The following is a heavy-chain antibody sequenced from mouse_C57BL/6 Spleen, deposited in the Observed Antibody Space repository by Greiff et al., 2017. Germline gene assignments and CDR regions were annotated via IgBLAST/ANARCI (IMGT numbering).Heavy chain of an antibody. CDR3: ARYPNYYGSSYPWFAY. CDR1: GYSFTGYY. Sequence: EVQLQQSGPELVKPGASVKISCKASGYSFTGYYMNWVKQSPEKSLEWIGEINPSTGGTTYNQKFKAKATLTVDKSSSTAYMQLKSLTSEDSAVYYCARYPNYYGSSYPWFAYWGQGTLVTVSA. V-gene: IGHV1-42*01. CDR2: INPSTGGT. D-gene: IGHD1-1*01. J-gene: IGHJ3*01.